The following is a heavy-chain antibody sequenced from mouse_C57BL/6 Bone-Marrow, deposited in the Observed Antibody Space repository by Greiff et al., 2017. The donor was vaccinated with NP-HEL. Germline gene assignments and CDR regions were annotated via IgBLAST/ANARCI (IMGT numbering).Heavy chain of an antibody. D-gene: IGHD2-2*01. CDR3: ARDRGGYRGYFDY. CDR2: INYDGSST. J-gene: IGHJ2*01. Sequence: EVHLVASEGGLVQPGSSMKLSCTASGFTFSDYYMAWVRQVPEKGLEWVANINYDGSSTYYLDSLKSRFIISRDNAKTILYLQMSSLKSEDTATYYCARDRGGYRGYFDYWGQGTTLTVSS. V-gene: IGHV5-16*01. CDR1: GFTFSDYY.